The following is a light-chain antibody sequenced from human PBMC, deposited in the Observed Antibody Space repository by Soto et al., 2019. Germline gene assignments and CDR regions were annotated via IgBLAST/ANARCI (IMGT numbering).Light chain of an antibody. CDR2: DAS. V-gene: IGKV3-11*01. Sequence: EIVLTQSPATLSLSPGERATLSCRASQSVSSYLAWYQQKPGQAPRLLIYDASNRATGIPARFSGGWSGTDFTITISSLEPEDFAVYDGQQRSNWPPYTFGQGTKLEIK. CDR3: QQRSNWPPYT. CDR1: QSVSSY. J-gene: IGKJ2*01.